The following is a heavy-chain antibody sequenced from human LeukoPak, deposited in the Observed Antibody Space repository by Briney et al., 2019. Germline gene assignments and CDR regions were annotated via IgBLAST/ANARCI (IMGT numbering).Heavy chain of an antibody. CDR3: ARHALRHRYYYGSGSYYKGDEYNWFDP. V-gene: IGHV4-39*01. D-gene: IGHD3-10*01. Sequence: SETLSLTCIVSGGSISSSGYYWGWIRQPPEKGLEWIASIYYTGSTYYNPSLKSRVTVSVDTSKNQFSLKLSSVTAADTAVYYRARHALRHRYYYGSGSYYKGDEYNWFDPWGQGTLVTVSS. J-gene: IGHJ5*02. CDR1: GGSISSSGYY. CDR2: IYYTGST.